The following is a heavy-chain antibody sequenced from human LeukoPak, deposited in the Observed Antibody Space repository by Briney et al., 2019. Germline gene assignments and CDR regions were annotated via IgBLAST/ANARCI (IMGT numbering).Heavy chain of an antibody. V-gene: IGHV3-23*01. CDR1: GFTFSSYA. CDR2: INDRGDNT. CDR3: AKGYRGNYDY. D-gene: IGHD1-7*01. J-gene: IGHJ4*02. Sequence: AGGSLRLSCAASGFTFSSYAITWVRQAPEKGLEWVSAINDRGDNTYYADSVKGRFTISRDNSKNTVHLQMNSLRAEDTAVYYCAKGYRGNYDYWGQGTLVTVSS.